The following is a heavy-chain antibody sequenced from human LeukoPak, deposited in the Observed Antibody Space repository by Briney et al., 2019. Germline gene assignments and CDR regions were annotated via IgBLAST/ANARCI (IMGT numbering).Heavy chain of an antibody. J-gene: IGHJ4*02. V-gene: IGHV3-21*01. D-gene: IGHD6-19*01. CDR2: ISSSSSYI. CDR3: ARDREQWLVLFDY. Sequence: TGGSLRLSCAASGFTFSSYSMNWVRQAPGKGLEWVSSISSSSSYIYYADSVKGRFTISRDNAKNSLYLQMNSLRAEDTAVYYCARDREQWLVLFDYWGQGTLVTVSS. CDR1: GFTFSSYS.